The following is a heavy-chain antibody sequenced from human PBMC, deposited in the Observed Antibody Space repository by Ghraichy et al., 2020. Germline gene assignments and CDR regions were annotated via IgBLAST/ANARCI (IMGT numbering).Heavy chain of an antibody. V-gene: IGHV4-61*02. Sequence: SETLSLTCTVSGGSISSGSYYWSWIRQPAGKGLEWIGRIYTSGSTNYNPSLKSRVTISVDTSKNQFSLKLSSVTAADTAVYYCARDYGGNSGNYYFDYWGQGTLVTVSS. CDR1: GGSISSGSYY. J-gene: IGHJ4*02. CDR2: IYTSGST. D-gene: IGHD4-23*01. CDR3: ARDYGGNSGNYYFDY.